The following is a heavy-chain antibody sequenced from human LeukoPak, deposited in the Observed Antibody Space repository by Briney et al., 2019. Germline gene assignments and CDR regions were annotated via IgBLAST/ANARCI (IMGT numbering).Heavy chain of an antibody. CDR1: GFTFSSHT. CDR2: ISSTGDTI. CDR3: ARAVGYSYGYIYPNFDY. V-gene: IGHV3-48*02. D-gene: IGHD5-18*01. J-gene: IGHJ4*02. Sequence: GGSLRLSCAASGFTFSSHTMNWVRQAPGKGLEWVSYISSTGDTIYYADSVKGRFTISRDNARESVYLQMNSLRDEDTAVYYCARAVGYSYGYIYPNFDYWGQGTLVTVSS.